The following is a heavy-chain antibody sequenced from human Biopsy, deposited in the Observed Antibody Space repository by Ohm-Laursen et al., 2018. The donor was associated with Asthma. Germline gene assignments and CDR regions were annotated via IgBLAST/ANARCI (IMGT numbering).Heavy chain of an antibody. CDR3: ARSPYYYGLLGPTRGFGVYDV. CDR2: INHRGST. J-gene: IGHJ3*01. V-gene: IGHV4-34*01. Sequence: GTLSLTCAVYGGSFSNYYWPWIRPPPGKGLEWIGEINHRGSTNYNPSLKSRVTLSVDTAKNQFPVKLRSVTAADTAVYYRARSPYYYGLLGPTRGFGVYDVWGHGTLVTVSS. CDR1: GGSFSNYY. D-gene: IGHD3-10*01.